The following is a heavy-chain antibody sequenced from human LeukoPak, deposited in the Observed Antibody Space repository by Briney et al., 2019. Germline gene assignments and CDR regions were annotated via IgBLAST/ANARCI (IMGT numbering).Heavy chain of an antibody. Sequence: SETLSLTCTVSGGSISTYYWSWIRQPPGKGLEWIGYIYYTGRTNYSPSLKSRVTISVDTSKTQFSLKLSSVTAADTAVYYCARHGVTLVRVYYFDYWGQGTLVTVSS. J-gene: IGHJ4*02. D-gene: IGHD3-10*01. V-gene: IGHV4-59*08. CDR3: ARHGVTLVRVYYFDY. CDR2: IYYTGRT. CDR1: GGSISTYY.